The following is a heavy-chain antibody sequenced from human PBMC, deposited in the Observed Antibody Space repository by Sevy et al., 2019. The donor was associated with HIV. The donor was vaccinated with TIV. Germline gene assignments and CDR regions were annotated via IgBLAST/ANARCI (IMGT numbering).Heavy chain of an antibody. CDR2: ISSSSSYI. J-gene: IGHJ4*02. D-gene: IGHD5-12*01. CDR3: ASGYSGYDYEGY. Sequence: LSLTCAASGFTFSSYSMNWVRQAPGKGLEWVSSISSSSSYIYYADSVKGRFTISRDNAKNSLYLQMNSLRAEDTAVYYCASGYSGYDYEGYWGQGTLVTVSS. V-gene: IGHV3-21*01. CDR1: GFTFSSYS.